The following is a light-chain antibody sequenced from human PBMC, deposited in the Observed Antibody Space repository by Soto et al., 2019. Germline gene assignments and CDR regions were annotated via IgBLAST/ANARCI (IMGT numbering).Light chain of an antibody. J-gene: IGKJ2*01. Sequence: DIVMTQSPLSLPVTPGEPASISCRSSQSLLHSNGYNYLDWYLQKPGQSPQLLIYLGSNRASGVPDRFSGSGSGTDVTLKISRVEAEYVGVYYCMQALQTPYTFGQGTKLEIK. CDR1: QSLLHSNGYNY. V-gene: IGKV2-28*01. CDR2: LGS. CDR3: MQALQTPYT.